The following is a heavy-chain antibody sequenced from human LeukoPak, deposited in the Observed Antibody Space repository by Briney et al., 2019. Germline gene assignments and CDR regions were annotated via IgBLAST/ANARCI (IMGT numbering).Heavy chain of an antibody. V-gene: IGHV3-20*04. CDR1: GFTFDDDG. J-gene: IGHJ4*02. D-gene: IGHD1-26*01. Sequence: GRSLRLSCAPSGFTFDDDGMSWARQAPGKGLEWASCINWNGGSTGYADSVKGRFTISRDNAKNSLYLQMNSLRAEDTALYYCARDHRWEPYYFDYWGQGTLATVSS. CDR2: INWNGGST. CDR3: ARDHRWEPYYFDY.